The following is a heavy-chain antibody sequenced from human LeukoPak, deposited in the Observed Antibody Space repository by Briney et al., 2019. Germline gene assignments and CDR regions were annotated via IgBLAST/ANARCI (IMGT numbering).Heavy chain of an antibody. D-gene: IGHD1-26*01. CDR3: ARSMYGGCYYVLQFDY. J-gene: IGHJ4*02. V-gene: IGHV5-51*01. Sequence: HGESLKISCKGSGYSFTSYWIGWVRQMPGKGLEWMGIIYPGDSDTRYSPSFQGQVTISADKSISTAYLQWSSLKASDTAMYYCARSMYGGCYYVLQFDYWGQGTLVTVSS. CDR1: GYSFTSYW. CDR2: IYPGDSDT.